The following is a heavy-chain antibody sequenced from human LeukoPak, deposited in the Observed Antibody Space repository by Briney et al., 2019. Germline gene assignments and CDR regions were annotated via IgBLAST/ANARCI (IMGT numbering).Heavy chain of an antibody. CDR1: GSIFTSYW. CDR3: ASPNYYDSSGAFDY. Sequence: GESLQISCKGSGSIFTSYWIGWVRQLPGKGLEWMGIIYPGDSDTRYSPSFQGQVTISADKSISTDYLQWSSLKASDTAMYYCASPNYYDSSGAFDYWGQGTLVTVSS. J-gene: IGHJ4*02. D-gene: IGHD3-22*01. V-gene: IGHV5-51*01. CDR2: IYPGDSDT.